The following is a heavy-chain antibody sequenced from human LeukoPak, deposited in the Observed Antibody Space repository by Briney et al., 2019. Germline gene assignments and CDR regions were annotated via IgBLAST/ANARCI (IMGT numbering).Heavy chain of an antibody. Sequence: GGSLRLSCAASGFTLSTYGLSWVCQAPGGGLEWVAAISGSGDKTYHADSVKGRFTNSKDNSENRLSLQMDSLRAEDTAVYFCAKDTPAWWYHRAYMNVWGKGTTVTVSS. V-gene: IGHV3-23*01. D-gene: IGHD2-15*01. CDR3: AKDTPAWWYHRAYMNV. CDR2: ISGSGDKT. J-gene: IGHJ6*03. CDR1: GFTLSTYG.